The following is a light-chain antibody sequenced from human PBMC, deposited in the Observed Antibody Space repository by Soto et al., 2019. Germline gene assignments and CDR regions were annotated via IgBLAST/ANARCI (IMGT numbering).Light chain of an antibody. CDR1: QSVTNNC. Sequence: EIVLTQSPGTLSLSQGEGATLSCRASQSVTNNCLAWFKQKPGQAPRLLIYGAFSRATGIPDRFSGSGSGTDFTLTISRLATEAFAMDYGQQYCSSPGTFGQGTKVEVK. V-gene: IGKV3-20*01. CDR2: GAF. J-gene: IGKJ1*01. CDR3: QQYCSSPGT.